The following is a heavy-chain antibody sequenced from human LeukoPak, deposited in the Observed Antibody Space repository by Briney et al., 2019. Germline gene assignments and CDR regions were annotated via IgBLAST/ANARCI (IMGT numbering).Heavy chain of an antibody. Sequence: SETLSLTCTVSGDSISSYYWSWIRQPPGKGLEWIGYIYHSGSTNYNPSLKSRVAISVDTSKNQFSLKLSSVTAADTAVYYCARGLRLGELSLMSDAFDIWGQGTMVTVSS. CDR1: GDSISSYY. V-gene: IGHV4-59*01. J-gene: IGHJ3*02. CDR3: ARGLRLGELSLMSDAFDI. CDR2: IYHSGST. D-gene: IGHD3-16*02.